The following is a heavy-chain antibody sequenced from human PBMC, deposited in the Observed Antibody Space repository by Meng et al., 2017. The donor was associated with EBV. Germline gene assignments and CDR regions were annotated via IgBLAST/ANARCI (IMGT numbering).Heavy chain of an antibody. CDR1: GGPFRYYA. CDR2: FLPRLGAP. J-gene: IGHJ4*02. V-gene: IGHV1-69*01. CDR3: ASESGRGYTPDY. Sequence: QGRLVQSAAEVKKPGSSVKGSCKTSGGPFRYYAISWVRQAPGQGLEWLGGFLPRLGAPNYAQKFHGRVKITADESTSTHYMDLSSLRSEDTAIYYCASESGRGYTPDYWGQGTLVTVSS. D-gene: IGHD3-10*01.